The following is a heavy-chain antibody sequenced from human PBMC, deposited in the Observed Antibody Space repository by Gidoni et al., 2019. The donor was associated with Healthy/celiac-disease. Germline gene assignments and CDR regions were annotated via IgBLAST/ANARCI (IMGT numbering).Heavy chain of an antibody. CDR1: GGSFSGYY. D-gene: IGHD3-22*01. CDR3: ARGGREVVVTHFGWFDP. V-gene: IGHV4-34*01. CDR2: INHSGST. Sequence: QVQLQQWGAGLLKPSETLSLTCAVYGGSFSGYYWSWIRQPPGKGLEWIGEINHSGSTNYNPSLKSRVTISVDTAKNQFSLKLSFVTAAETAVYYCARGGREVVVTHFGWFDPWGQGTLVTVSS. J-gene: IGHJ5*02.